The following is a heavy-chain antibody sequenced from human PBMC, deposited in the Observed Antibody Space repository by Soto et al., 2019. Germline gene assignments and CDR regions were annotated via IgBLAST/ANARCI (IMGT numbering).Heavy chain of an antibody. CDR3: ARGLKIRDFWSGFYQPWFDP. V-gene: IGHV4-4*07. CDR1: GGSVTNYY. D-gene: IGHD3-3*01. Sequence: KPSETLSLTCTVSGGSVTNYYWSWIRQPAGKGLEWIGRIYANGSTDYSPSLKSRVTMSVDTSKGKFSLNLTSVTAADTAVYYCARGLKIRDFWSGFYQPWFDPWGQGTLVTVSS. CDR2: IYANGST. J-gene: IGHJ5*02.